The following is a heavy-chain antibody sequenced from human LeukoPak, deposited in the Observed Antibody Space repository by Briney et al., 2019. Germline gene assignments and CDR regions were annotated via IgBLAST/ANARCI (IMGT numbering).Heavy chain of an antibody. Sequence: ASVKVSCKASGYTFTSYAMHWVRQAPGQRLEWMGWINAGNGNTKYSQKFQGRVTITRDTSASTAYMELSSLRSEDTAVYYCARGDYYDREFDPRGQGTLVTVSS. CDR2: INAGNGNT. CDR3: ARGDYYDREFDP. V-gene: IGHV1-3*01. D-gene: IGHD3-22*01. CDR1: GYTFTSYA. J-gene: IGHJ5*02.